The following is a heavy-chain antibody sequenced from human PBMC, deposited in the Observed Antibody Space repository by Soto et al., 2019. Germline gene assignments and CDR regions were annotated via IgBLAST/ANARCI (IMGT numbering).Heavy chain of an antibody. J-gene: IGHJ4*02. CDR2: IFYSGGT. D-gene: IGHD6-19*01. Sequence: QVQLQESGPGLVKPSETLSLTCTVSGGSISGHYWSWIRQPPRKRLEWIGYIFYSGGTNYNPSLKSRVTISVDTSKNQFSLKLNSVTDADTAVYYCARVGSSGWSPDYWGQGTLVTVSS. V-gene: IGHV4-59*11. CDR3: ARVGSSGWSPDY. CDR1: GGSISGHY.